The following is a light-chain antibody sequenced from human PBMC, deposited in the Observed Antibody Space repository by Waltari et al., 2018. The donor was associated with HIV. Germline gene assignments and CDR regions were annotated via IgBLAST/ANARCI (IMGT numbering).Light chain of an antibody. CDR2: RGD. CDR3: AAWDDSLRRPV. CDR1: TSNLGNTY. J-gene: IGLJ3*02. V-gene: IGLV1-47*01. Sequence: QPVLTHPPSASGTPGPALLVSCSGGTSNLGNTYVYWSQQLPGTAPKLLIYRGDQRPSGVPDRFSGSKSGSSASLAISGLRSEDEADYYCAAWDDSLRRPVFGGGTKVTVL.